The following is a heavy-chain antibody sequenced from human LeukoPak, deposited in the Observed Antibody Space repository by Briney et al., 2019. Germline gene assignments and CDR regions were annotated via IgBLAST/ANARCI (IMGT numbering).Heavy chain of an antibody. Sequence: GGSLRLSCAASGFTISSYAMHWVRQAPGEGLEYVSAISSNGGSTYYANSVKGRFTISRDNSKNTLYLQMGSLRVEDMAVYYCARGGLVVPAAPPDYWGQGTLVTVSS. CDR2: ISSNGGST. J-gene: IGHJ4*02. D-gene: IGHD2-2*01. CDR1: GFTISSYA. V-gene: IGHV3-64*01. CDR3: ARGGLVVPAAPPDY.